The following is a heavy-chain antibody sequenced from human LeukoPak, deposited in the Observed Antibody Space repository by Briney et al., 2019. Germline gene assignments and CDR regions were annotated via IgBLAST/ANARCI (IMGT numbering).Heavy chain of an antibody. V-gene: IGHV4-30-2*01. Sequence: SETLSLTCAVSGGSISSGGYSWSWIRQPPGKGLEWIGYIYHSGSTYYNPSPKSRVTISVDRSKNQFSLKLSSVTAADTAVYYCASSQYQLLAFDYWGQGTLVTVSS. CDR1: GGSISSGGYS. J-gene: IGHJ4*02. CDR2: IYHSGST. D-gene: IGHD2-2*01. CDR3: ASSQYQLLAFDY.